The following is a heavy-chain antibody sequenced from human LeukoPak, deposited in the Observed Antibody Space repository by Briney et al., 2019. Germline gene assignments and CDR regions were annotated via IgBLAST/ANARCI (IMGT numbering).Heavy chain of an antibody. CDR2: IYYSGST. Sequence: SETLSLTCTVSRGSISSYYWSWIRQPPGKGLEWIGYIYYSGSTNYNPSLTSPVSISVDTSKNQFSLKLSSVAAADTAVYYCARGSGSYAYYYYYMDVWGKGTTVTVSS. CDR1: RGSISSYY. V-gene: IGHV4-59*01. D-gene: IGHD1-26*01. J-gene: IGHJ6*03. CDR3: ARGSGSYAYYYYYMDV.